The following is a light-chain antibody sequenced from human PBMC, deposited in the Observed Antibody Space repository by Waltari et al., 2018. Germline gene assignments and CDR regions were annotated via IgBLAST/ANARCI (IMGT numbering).Light chain of an antibody. Sequence: DIVMTQSPVSLPVIPGEAASISCKSSESLLHSTGYPLLDWYVQKPGQSPQLLLFLASNRATGIPARFSGSGAGTDFSLTISGLQSEDFAVYYCQQYSDGYTFGQGTKLEIK. CDR2: LAS. CDR1: ESLLHSTGYPL. V-gene: IGKV2-28*01. J-gene: IGKJ2*01. CDR3: QQYSDGYT.